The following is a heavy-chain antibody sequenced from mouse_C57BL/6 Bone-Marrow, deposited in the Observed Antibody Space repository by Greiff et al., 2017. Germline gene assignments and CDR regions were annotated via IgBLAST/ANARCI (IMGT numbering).Heavy chain of an antibody. V-gene: IGHV1-81*01. D-gene: IGHD1-1*01. CDR1: TSYG. Sequence: QVQLKQSGAELARPGASVKLSFTSYGISWVKQRTGQGLEWIGEIYPRSGNTYYNEKFKGKATLTADKSSSTAYMELRSLTSEDSAVYFCAREGTTVVNYWGQGTTLTVSS. CDR3: AREGTTVVNY. J-gene: IGHJ2*01. CDR2: IYPRSGNT.